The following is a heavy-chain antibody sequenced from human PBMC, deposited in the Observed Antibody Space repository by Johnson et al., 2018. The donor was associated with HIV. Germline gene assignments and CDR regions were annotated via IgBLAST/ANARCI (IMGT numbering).Heavy chain of an antibody. V-gene: IGHV3-33*01. CDR2: IWYDGSNK. Sequence: QVQLVESGGGVVQPGRSLRLSCAASGFTFSSYGMHWVRQAPGKGLEWVAVIWYDGSNKYYGDSVKGRFPISRDNSKNTLYLQMNSLRAEDTAGYYCARPRGVQAGLGAFDIWGQGTMVTVSS. D-gene: IGHD1-1*01. CDR3: ARPRGVQAGLGAFDI. CDR1: GFTFSSYG. J-gene: IGHJ3*02.